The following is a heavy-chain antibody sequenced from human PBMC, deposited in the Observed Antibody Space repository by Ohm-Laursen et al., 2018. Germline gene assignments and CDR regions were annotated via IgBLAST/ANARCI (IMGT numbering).Heavy chain of an antibody. J-gene: IGHJ4*02. CDR1: GGSISSHY. D-gene: IGHD3-22*01. V-gene: IGHV4-59*11. Sequence: GTLSLTCTVSGGSISSHYWSWIRQPPGQGLEWIGYIYYSGSTNCNPSLKSRVTISADTSKNQFSLKLSSVTAADTAVYYCARGLRPYSYDTSGYWDYWGQGTLVTVSS. CDR3: ARGLRPYSYDTSGYWDY. CDR2: IYYSGST.